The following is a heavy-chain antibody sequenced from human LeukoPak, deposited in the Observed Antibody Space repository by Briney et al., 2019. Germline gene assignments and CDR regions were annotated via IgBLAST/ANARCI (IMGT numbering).Heavy chain of an antibody. Sequence: SGGSLRLSCAAPGFTFSSYAMSWVRQAPGKGLEWVSAISGSDGSTYYADSVKGRFTISRDNSKNTLYLQMNSLRAEDTAVYYCAKARYYYDNSGYSGLDYWGQGTLVTVSS. CDR3: AKARYYYDNSGYSGLDY. CDR1: GFTFSSYA. V-gene: IGHV3-23*01. J-gene: IGHJ4*02. D-gene: IGHD3-22*01. CDR2: ISGSDGST.